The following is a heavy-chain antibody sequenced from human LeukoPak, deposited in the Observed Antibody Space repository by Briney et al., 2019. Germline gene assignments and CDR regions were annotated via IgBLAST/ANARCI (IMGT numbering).Heavy chain of an antibody. D-gene: IGHD6-6*01. Sequence: GGSLRLSCAASGFTFSSYAMHWVRQAPGKGLEWVAVISYDGSNKYYADSVKGRFTISRDNSKNTLYLQMNSLRAEDTAVYYCARDSSSSPGGYYFDYWDQGTLVTVSS. CDR1: GFTFSSYA. CDR3: ARDSSSSPGGYYFDY. J-gene: IGHJ4*02. CDR2: ISYDGSNK. V-gene: IGHV3-30*04.